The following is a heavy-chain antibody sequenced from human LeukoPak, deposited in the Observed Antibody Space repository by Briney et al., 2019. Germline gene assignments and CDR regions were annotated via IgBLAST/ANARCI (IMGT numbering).Heavy chain of an antibody. CDR3: ARSQTGGYVDTDFDY. D-gene: IGHD5-12*01. Sequence: SVKVSCKASGGTFSSYAISWVRQAPGQGLEWMGGIIPIFGTANYAQKFQGRVTITADESTSTAYMELSSLRSGDTAVYYCARSQTGGYVDTDFDYWGQGTLVTVSS. V-gene: IGHV1-69*13. J-gene: IGHJ4*02. CDR2: IIPIFGTA. CDR1: GGTFSSYA.